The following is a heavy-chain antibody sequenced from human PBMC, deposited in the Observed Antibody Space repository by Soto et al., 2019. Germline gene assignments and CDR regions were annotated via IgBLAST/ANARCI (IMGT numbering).Heavy chain of an antibody. J-gene: IGHJ1*01. V-gene: IGHV3-21*01. Sequence: GGSLRLSCAASGFTFSSYSMNWVRQAPGKGLELVSSISSSSSYIYYADSVKGRFTISRDNAKNSLYLQMNSLRAEDTAVYYCGRVFRGEQPVPHNGAQGTLVTVSS. CDR2: ISSSSSYI. CDR1: GFTFSSYS. D-gene: IGHD6-6*01. CDR3: GRVFRGEQPVPHN.